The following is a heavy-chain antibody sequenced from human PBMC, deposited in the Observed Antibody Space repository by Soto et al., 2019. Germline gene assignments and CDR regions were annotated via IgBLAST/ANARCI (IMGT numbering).Heavy chain of an antibody. J-gene: IGHJ4*02. Sequence: PSETLSLTCAVYGGSFSGYYWSWIRQPPGKGLEWIGEINHSGSTNYNPSLKSRVTISVDTSKNQFSLKLTSVTAADMAVYYCARDIRGYSRAFDYWGQGTLVTVSS. CDR2: INHSGST. CDR1: GGSFSGYY. V-gene: IGHV4-34*01. D-gene: IGHD5-18*01. CDR3: ARDIRGYSRAFDY.